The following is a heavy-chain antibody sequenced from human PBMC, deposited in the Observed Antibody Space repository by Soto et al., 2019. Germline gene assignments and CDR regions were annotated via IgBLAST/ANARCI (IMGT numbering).Heavy chain of an antibody. CDR1: GYNFANYW. J-gene: IGHJ4*02. CDR3: VKVLARGVGVPRFYFDS. D-gene: IGHD2-2*01. Sequence: PGESLKISCKGSGYNFANYWIGWVRQAPGKGLEWVSAISGSGGSTYYADSVKGRFTISRDNSKNTLYLHVNSLRAEDTAVYYCVKVLARGVGVPRFYFDSWGQGALVTVSS. CDR2: ISGSGGST. V-gene: IGHV3-23*01.